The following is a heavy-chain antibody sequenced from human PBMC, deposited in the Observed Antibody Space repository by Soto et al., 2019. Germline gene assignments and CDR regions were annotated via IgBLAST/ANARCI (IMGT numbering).Heavy chain of an antibody. CDR2: INSDGSST. CDR1: GFTFSSYW. V-gene: IGHV3-74*01. J-gene: IGHJ6*02. Sequence: GGSLRLSCAASGFTFSSYWMHWVRQAPGKGLVWVSRINSDGSSTSYADSVKGRFTISRDNAKNTLYLQMNSLRAEDTAVYYCARVQARDIVLVPAAINYYYYGMDVWGQGTTVTVSS. CDR3: ARVQARDIVLVPAAINYYYYGMDV. D-gene: IGHD2-2*01.